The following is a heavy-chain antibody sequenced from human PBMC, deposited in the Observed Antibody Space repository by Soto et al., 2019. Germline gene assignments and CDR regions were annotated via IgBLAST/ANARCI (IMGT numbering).Heavy chain of an antibody. J-gene: IGHJ5*01. CDR2: IYKSATT. CDR3: ARGRYCLTGRCFPNWFDS. Sequence: KPSETLSLTCSVSGDSISTVDYFWAWVRQPPGQALEYIGYIYKSATTYYNPSFESRVAISPDTSKSQFSLNVTSLTAADTAVYFFARGRYCLTGRCFPNWFDSWGQGTLVTVSS. D-gene: IGHD2-15*01. V-gene: IGHV4-30-4*01. CDR1: GDSISTVDYF.